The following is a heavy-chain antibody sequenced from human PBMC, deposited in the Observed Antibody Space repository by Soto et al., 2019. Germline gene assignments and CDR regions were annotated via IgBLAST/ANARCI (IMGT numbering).Heavy chain of an antibody. V-gene: IGHV4-30-4*01. CDR1: GGSISSGDYY. CDR3: PSYPEHFQH. Sequence: SETLSRTCTVSGGSISSGDYYCSWIRQPPGKGLEWIGYIYYSVSTYYNPSLKSRVTISVDTSKNQFSLKLSSVTAADTAVYYCPSYPEHFQHWGQGTLVTLSS. J-gene: IGHJ1*01. CDR2: IYYSVST.